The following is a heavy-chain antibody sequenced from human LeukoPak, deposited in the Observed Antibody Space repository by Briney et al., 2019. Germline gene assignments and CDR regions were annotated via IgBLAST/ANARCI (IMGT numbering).Heavy chain of an antibody. D-gene: IGHD5-12*01. V-gene: IGHV3-23*01. CDR1: GFTFSSYA. J-gene: IGHJ4*02. CDR2: ISGSCGST. Sequence: GGSLRLSCAASGFTFSSYAMSWVRQAPGKGLEWVSAISGSCGSTYYADSVKGRFTISRDNSKNTLYLQMNSLRAEDTAVYYCAKAGSGYSSYYFDYWGQGTLVTVSS. CDR3: AKAGSGYSSYYFDY.